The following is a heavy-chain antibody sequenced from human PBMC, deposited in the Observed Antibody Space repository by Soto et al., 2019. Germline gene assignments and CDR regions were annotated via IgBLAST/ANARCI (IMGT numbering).Heavy chain of an antibody. CDR2: ISSSSSTI. CDR1: GFTFSSYS. J-gene: IGHJ3*02. V-gene: IGHV3-48*02. Sequence: LRLSCAASGFTFSSYSMNWVRQAPGKGLEWVSYISSSSSTIYYADSVKGRFTISRDNAKNSLYLQMNSLRDEDTAVYYCARARPPVQNWNWGRAFDIWGQGTMVTVSS. D-gene: IGHD1-7*01. CDR3: ARARPPVQNWNWGRAFDI.